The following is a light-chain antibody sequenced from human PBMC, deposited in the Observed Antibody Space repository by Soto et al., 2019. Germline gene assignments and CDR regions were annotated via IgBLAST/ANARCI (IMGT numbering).Light chain of an antibody. CDR2: KAS. CDR1: QSISSW. Sequence: DIQMTQSPSTLSASVGDRVTITCRASQSISSWLAWYQQKPGKAPKLLIYKASSLESGVPSRFSGSGSGTEFTLTISSLQPDDFASYYCQPYKSYSPWTFGQGTKVDIK. V-gene: IGKV1-5*03. J-gene: IGKJ1*01. CDR3: QPYKSYSPWT.